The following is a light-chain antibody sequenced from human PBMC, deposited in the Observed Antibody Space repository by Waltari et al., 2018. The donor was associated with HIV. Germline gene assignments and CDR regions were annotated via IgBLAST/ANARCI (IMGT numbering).Light chain of an antibody. CDR3: CSYAGTYTWV. CDR1: SRHVGGYNY. CDR2: DVS. J-gene: IGLJ3*02. Sequence: QSALTQPRSVSGSPGQSVTISCTGTSRHVGGYNYVSWYQHHPGKAPKLMIYDVSKRPSGVPDRFSGSKSDNTASLTISGLQAEDEADYYCCSYAGTYTWVFGGGTKLTVL. V-gene: IGLV2-11*01.